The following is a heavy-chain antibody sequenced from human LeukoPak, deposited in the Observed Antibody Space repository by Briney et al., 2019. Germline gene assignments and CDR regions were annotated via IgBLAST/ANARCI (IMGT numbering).Heavy chain of an antibody. J-gene: IGHJ3*01. CDR1: IYSFTDYY. CDR3: ARDLGFLEWLLFAFDV. D-gene: IGHD3-3*01. Sequence: ASVKVSCKASIYSFTDYYIHWVRQAPGQGLEWMGWINPKTGDTKYAQTFYGRVTMTRDTSINTAYMEVTRLSSDDTAMYYCARDLGFLEWLLFAFDVWGQGTMVTVSS. CDR2: INPKTGDT. V-gene: IGHV1-2*02.